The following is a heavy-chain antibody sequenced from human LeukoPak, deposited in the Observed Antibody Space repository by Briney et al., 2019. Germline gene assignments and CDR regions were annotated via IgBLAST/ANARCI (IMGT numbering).Heavy chain of an antibody. V-gene: IGHV3-23*01. J-gene: IGHJ4*02. D-gene: IGHD3-16*01. CDR2: ISGSGGST. Sequence: PGGSLRLSCAASGFTFSSYAMSWVRQAPGKGLEWVSAISGSGGSTYYADSVKGRFTISRDNSKNTLYLQMNSLRAEDTAVYYCAKVPARSTFGGVTFDYWGQGTLVTASS. CDR1: GFTFSSYA. CDR3: AKVPARSTFGGVTFDY.